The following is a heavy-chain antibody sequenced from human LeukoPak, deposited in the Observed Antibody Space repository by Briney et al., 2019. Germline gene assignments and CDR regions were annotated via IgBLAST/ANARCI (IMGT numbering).Heavy chain of an antibody. V-gene: IGHV5-51*01. Sequence: GESLKISCKGSGYTFTSYWIGWVRQMPGKGLEWMGIIYPGDSDTRYSPSFQGQVTMSADKSITTAYLQWSSLKASDAAMYYCARLGYCSRGTCYAFDYWGQGTLVTVSS. CDR1: GYTFTSYW. J-gene: IGHJ4*02. CDR3: ARLGYCSRGTCYAFDY. D-gene: IGHD2-2*01. CDR2: IYPGDSDT.